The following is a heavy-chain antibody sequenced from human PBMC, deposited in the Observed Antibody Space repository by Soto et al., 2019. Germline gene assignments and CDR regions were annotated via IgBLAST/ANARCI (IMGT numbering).Heavy chain of an antibody. CDR1: GFTFGNYD. V-gene: IGHV3-13*01. CDR3: ARGRLISLYYFDY. J-gene: IGHJ4*02. CDR2: IGTAGET. D-gene: IGHD2-15*01. Sequence: EVQLVESGGGLVQPGGSLRLSCAASGFTFGNYDMHCVRQVTGKGLEWFSTIGTAGETYYPGSVKGRFTISRENAKNSLYLQMNSLRAEDTAVYYCARGRLISLYYFDYWGQGTLVTVSS.